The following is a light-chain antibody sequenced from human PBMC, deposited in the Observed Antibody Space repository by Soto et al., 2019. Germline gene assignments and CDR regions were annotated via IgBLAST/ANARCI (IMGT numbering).Light chain of an antibody. CDR3: QQSYSTPYT. CDR1: QSISSY. Sequence: DIQMTQSPSSLSTSVGDRVTITCRASQSISSYLSWYQQKPGKAPKLLIYAASSLQSGVPSRFSGSGSGTDFTLTISSLQSEDFATYYCQQSYSTPYTFGQGTKLEIK. J-gene: IGKJ2*01. CDR2: AAS. V-gene: IGKV1-39*01.